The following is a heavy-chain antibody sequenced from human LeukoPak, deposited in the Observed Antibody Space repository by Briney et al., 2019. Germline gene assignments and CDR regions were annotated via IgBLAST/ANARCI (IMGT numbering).Heavy chain of an antibody. CDR3: ARDDYVVVPAAIFSWFDP. J-gene: IGHJ5*02. V-gene: IGHV1-2*02. D-gene: IGHD2-2*02. Sequence: GASVKVSCKASGYTFTGYYMHWVRQAPGQGLEWMGWINPNSGGTNYAQKFQGRVTMTRDTSISTAYMELSRLRSDDTAVYYCARDDYVVVPAAIFSWFDPWGQGTLVTVSS. CDR1: GYTFTGYY. CDR2: INPNSGGT.